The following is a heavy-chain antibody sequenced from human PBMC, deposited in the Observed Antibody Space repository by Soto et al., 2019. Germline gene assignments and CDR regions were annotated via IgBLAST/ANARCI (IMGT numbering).Heavy chain of an antibody. D-gene: IGHD3-22*01. CDR2: IGTAGDT. J-gene: IGHJ6*02. CDR1: GFTFSSYD. CDR3: ERSPPGGYHYYYGLDV. Sequence: EVQLVESGGGLVQPGGSLRLSCATSGFTFSSYDMHWVRQATGTGLDWVSAIGTAGDTYYPGSVKGRFTITRENAKNSLYIQMNSLRAGDTAVYYCERSPPGGYHYYYGLDVWGQGTTVTVSS. V-gene: IGHV3-13*01.